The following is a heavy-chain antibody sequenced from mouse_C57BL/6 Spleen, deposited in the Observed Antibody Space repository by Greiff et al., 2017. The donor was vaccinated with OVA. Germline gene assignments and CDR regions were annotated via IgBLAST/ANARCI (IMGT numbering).Heavy chain of an antibody. D-gene: IGHD1-1*01. CDR1: GYAFTNYL. J-gene: IGHJ4*01. V-gene: IGHV1-54*01. CDR3: ARSTTVVATGAMDY. Sequence: VQRVESGAELVRPGTSVKVSCKASGYAFTNYLIEWVKQRPGQGLEWIGVINPGSGGTNYNEKFKGKATLTADKSSSTAYMQLSSLTSEDSAVYFCARSTTVVATGAMDYWGQGTSVTVSS. CDR2: INPGSGGT.